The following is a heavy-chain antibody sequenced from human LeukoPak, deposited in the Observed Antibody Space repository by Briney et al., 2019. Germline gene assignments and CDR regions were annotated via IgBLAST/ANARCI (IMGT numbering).Heavy chain of an antibody. CDR3: ARDPKDDTSGYYYFDS. CDR2: INPSGGRT. J-gene: IGHJ4*02. Sequence: GASVKVSCKASGYTFTTNYMHWVRQAPGQGLEWMRVINPSGGRTSYAQKFQGRVTMTRDMSTSTVYMELSSLRSEDTAVYYCARDPKDDTSGYYYFDSWGQGTLVTVSS. V-gene: IGHV1-46*01. CDR1: GYTFTTNY. D-gene: IGHD3-22*01.